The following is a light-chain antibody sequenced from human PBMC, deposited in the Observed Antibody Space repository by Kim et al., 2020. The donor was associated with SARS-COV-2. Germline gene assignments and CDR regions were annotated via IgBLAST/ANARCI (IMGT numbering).Light chain of an antibody. Sequence: LPPGQRSPLSSSACQSVSSSLAWYQLNPGQAPRLLIYDASNRSTGIPASLSGSGSGTDFTLTISSLEPEDFAVYYCQQRSNWPLTFGGGTKVDIK. CDR1: QSVSSS. J-gene: IGKJ4*01. CDR2: DAS. CDR3: QQRSNWPLT. V-gene: IGKV3-11*01.